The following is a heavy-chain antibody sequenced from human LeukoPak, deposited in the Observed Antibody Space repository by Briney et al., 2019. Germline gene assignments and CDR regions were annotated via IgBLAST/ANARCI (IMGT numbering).Heavy chain of an antibody. J-gene: IGHJ4*02. V-gene: IGHV4-31*03. CDR2: IYYSGST. CDR1: GGSISSGGYY. CDR3: ARGPYYYDSSGLLLLDYFDY. Sequence: SETLSLTCTVSGGSISSGGYYWSWIRQHPGKGLEWIGYIYYSGSTYYNPYLKSRVTISVDTSKNQFSLKLSSVTAADTAVYYCARGPYYYDSSGLLLLDYFDYWGQGTLVTVSS. D-gene: IGHD3-22*01.